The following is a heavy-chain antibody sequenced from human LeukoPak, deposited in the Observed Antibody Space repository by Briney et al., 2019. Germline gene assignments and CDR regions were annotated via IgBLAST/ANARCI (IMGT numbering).Heavy chain of an antibody. CDR3: ARDPVRYYGSGSYYHGTFDY. CDR1: GGSISSGGYY. J-gene: IGHJ4*02. CDR2: IDYIGIT. V-gene: IGHV4-31*03. D-gene: IGHD3-10*01. Sequence: SQTLSLTCTVSGGSISSGGYYWSWIRQHPGKGLEWIGYIDYIGITYYNPSLKSRVTISVDTSKNQFTLNLSSVTAADTAVYYCARDPVRYYGSGSYYHGTFDYWGQGTLVTVSS.